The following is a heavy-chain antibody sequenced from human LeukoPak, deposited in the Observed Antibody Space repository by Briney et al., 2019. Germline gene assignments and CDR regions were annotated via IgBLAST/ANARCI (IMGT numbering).Heavy chain of an antibody. Sequence: LGESLKISCKGSGYSFTSYWIGWVRQMPGKGLEWMGIIYPGDSDTRYSPSFQGQVTISADRSISTASLRWSSLKASDTAMYYCARGYRQLAAADYWGQGTLVTVSS. CDR3: ARGYRQLAAADY. V-gene: IGHV5-51*01. CDR2: IYPGDSDT. D-gene: IGHD6-13*01. CDR1: GYSFTSYW. J-gene: IGHJ4*02.